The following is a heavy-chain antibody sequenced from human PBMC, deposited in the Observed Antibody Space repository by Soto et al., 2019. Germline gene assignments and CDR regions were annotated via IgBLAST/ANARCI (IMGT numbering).Heavy chain of an antibody. CDR3: ARGAIVAREYFDY. Sequence: SVKVSCKASGYTFTRYYIHWVRQASGQGLEWMGIINPRGGSTTYAQKFQGRVTLTSDTSTSTAYMELSRLRSEDTAVYFCARGAIVAREYFDYWGQGTPVTVSS. CDR1: GYTFTRYY. CDR2: INPRGGST. D-gene: IGHD6-6*01. V-gene: IGHV1-46*01. J-gene: IGHJ4*02.